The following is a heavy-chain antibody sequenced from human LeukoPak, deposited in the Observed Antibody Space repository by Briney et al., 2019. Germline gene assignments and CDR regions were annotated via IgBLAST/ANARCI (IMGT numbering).Heavy chain of an antibody. J-gene: IGHJ4*02. Sequence: PSETLSLTCTVPGGSISSSSYYWGWLRQPPGKGLEWIGSIYYSGSTYYNPSLKSRVTISVDTSKNQFSLKLSSVTAADTAVYYCARRGGGYYFDYWGQGTLVTVSS. CDR2: IYYSGST. CDR3: ARRGGGYYFDY. V-gene: IGHV4-39*01. D-gene: IGHD3-10*01. CDR1: GGSISSSSYY.